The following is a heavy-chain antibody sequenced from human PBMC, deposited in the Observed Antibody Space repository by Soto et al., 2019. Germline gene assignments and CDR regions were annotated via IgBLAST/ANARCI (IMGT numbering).Heavy chain of an antibody. CDR1: GFTFSSDG. V-gene: IGHV3-30*18. J-gene: IGHJ3*01. Sequence: QVQLVESGGGVVQPGRSLRRSCAASGFTFSSDGMHWVRQAPGKGLEWVAVVSYDGSNKYYADSVKCRFTISRDNSKDTLYLQMNSLRAEDTAVYYCAKDLRVAGTFDVWGQGTMVTVSS. CDR2: VSYDGSNK. CDR3: AKDLRVAGTFDV. D-gene: IGHD6-19*01.